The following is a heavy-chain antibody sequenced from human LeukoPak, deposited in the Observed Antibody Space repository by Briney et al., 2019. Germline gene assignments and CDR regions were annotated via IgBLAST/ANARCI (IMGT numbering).Heavy chain of an antibody. CDR1: GFTFSSYG. D-gene: IGHD5-24*01. CDR3: ARDFSLQLFDY. Sequence: PGGSLRLSCAASGFTFSSYGFHWVRRAPGKGLEWVAVIWSDGSYKYYADSVKGRFTISRDDSKITLYLQMNSLRAEDTAVYYCARDFSLQLFDYWGQGTLVTVFS. V-gene: IGHV3-33*01. CDR2: IWSDGSYK. J-gene: IGHJ4*02.